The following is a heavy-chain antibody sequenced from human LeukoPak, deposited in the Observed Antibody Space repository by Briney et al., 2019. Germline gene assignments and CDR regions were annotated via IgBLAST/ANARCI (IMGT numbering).Heavy chain of an antibody. V-gene: IGHV1-46*01. Sequence: ASVKVSCKASGYTFTKYYIHWVRQAPGQGLEWMGIINPNSGSTNYAQKFQGRVTMTRDTSTSTVYMELISLRSADTAAYYCARDDSPDYGDYVLGYWGQGTLVTVSS. CDR2: INPNSGST. D-gene: IGHD4-17*01. J-gene: IGHJ4*02. CDR3: ARDDSPDYGDYVLGY. CDR1: GYTFTKYY.